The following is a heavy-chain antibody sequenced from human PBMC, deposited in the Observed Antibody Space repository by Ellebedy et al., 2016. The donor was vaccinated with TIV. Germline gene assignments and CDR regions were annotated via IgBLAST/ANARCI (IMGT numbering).Heavy chain of an antibody. CDR3: TTDRGAFDP. D-gene: IGHD3-16*01. CDR1: GFIFDNYG. J-gene: IGHJ5*02. V-gene: IGHV3-15*01. CDR2: IKSKTDGGTT. Sequence: GGSLRLXCAASGFIFDNYGMHWVRQAPGKGLEWVGRIKSKTDGGTTDYAAPVTGRFTISRDDSKNTLYLQMNNLKTEDTAVYYCTTDRGAFDPWGQGTLVTVSS.